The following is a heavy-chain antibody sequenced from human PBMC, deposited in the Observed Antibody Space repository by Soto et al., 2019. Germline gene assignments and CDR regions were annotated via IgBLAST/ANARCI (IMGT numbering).Heavy chain of an antibody. CDR2: IDYNGVT. V-gene: IGHV4-39*01. CDR1: GGSIYRSGYY. J-gene: IGHJ4*02. Sequence: SETLSLTCTVSGGSIYRSGYYWGWIRQPPGRGLEWIGNIDYNGVTYSNPSLKSRVTISRDTSKNQFSLKLTSVTAADSALYYCGKVLVGATGHTDSDSWGPGTLVTVS. D-gene: IGHD2-15*01. CDR3: GKVLVGATGHTDSDS.